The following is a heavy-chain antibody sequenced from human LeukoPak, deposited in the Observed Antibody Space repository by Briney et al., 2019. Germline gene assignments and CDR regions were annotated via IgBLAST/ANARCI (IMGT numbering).Heavy chain of an antibody. Sequence: GESLQISCKGSGYSFTSYWIGWVRQMPGKGLEWMGVIYGADYTTIYSPPFHGQITISADKSISTAYLQWTSLKASDTAMYYCARRPAGTRTFDYRGQGALVTVSS. CDR2: IYGADYTT. V-gene: IGHV5-51*01. D-gene: IGHD1-7*01. CDR3: ARRPAGTRTFDY. CDR1: GYSFTSYW. J-gene: IGHJ4*02.